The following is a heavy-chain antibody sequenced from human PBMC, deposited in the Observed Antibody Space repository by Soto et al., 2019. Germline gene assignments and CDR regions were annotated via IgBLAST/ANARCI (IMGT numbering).Heavy chain of an antibody. CDR1: GFTFSSYG. D-gene: IGHD2-2*01. CDR3: ARDLPNSGDCSSTSCPNWFDP. Sequence: GGSLRLSCAASGFTFSSYGMHWVRQAPGKGLEWVAVIWYDGSNKYYADSVKGRFTISRDNSKNTLYLQMNSLRAEDTAVYYYARDLPNSGDCSSTSCPNWFDPWGQGTLVTVSS. J-gene: IGHJ5*02. V-gene: IGHV3-33*01. CDR2: IWYDGSNK.